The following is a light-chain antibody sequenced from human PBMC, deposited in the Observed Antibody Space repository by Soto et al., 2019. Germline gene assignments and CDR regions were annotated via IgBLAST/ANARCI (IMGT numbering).Light chain of an antibody. V-gene: IGLV1-51*01. Sequence: QSVLTQPPSVSAAPGQKVTISCSGTRSSIGNNYVSWYQRVPGTAPKLLIYGNNKRPSVIPDRFSGSQSGTSATLGITGLQTGDEADYYCATWDSSLIAVVFGGGTKVTVL. CDR1: RSSIGNNY. CDR2: GNN. J-gene: IGLJ3*02. CDR3: ATWDSSLIAVV.